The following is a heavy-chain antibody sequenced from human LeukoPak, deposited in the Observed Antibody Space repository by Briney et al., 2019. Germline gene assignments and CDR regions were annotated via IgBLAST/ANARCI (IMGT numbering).Heavy chain of an antibody. Sequence: SETLSLTCAVYGGSFSGYYRSWIRQPPGKGLEWIGEINHSGSTNYNPSLKSRVTISVDTSKNQFSLKLSSVTAADTAVYYCARLPTGSGDQIDYWGQGTPVTVSS. V-gene: IGHV4-34*01. CDR2: INHSGST. J-gene: IGHJ4*02. CDR3: ARLPTGSGDQIDY. D-gene: IGHD3-10*01. CDR1: GGSFSGYY.